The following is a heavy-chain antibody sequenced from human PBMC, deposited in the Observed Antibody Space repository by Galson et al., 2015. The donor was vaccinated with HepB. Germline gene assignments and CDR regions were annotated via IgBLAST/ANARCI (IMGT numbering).Heavy chain of an antibody. CDR2: IYSGGST. CDR3: AREASGYYDSSGYYPDYYYYGMDV. D-gene: IGHD3-22*01. V-gene: IGHV3-53*01. Sequence: SLRLSCAASGFTVSSNYMSWVRQAPGKGLEWVSVIYSGGSTYYADSVKGRFTISRDNSKNTPYLQMNSLKAEDTAVYYCAREASGYYDSSGYYPDYYYYGMDVWGQGTTVTVSS. CDR1: GFTVSSNY. J-gene: IGHJ6*02.